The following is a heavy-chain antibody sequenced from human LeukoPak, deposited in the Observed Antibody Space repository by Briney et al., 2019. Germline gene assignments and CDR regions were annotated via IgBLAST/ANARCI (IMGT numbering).Heavy chain of an antibody. J-gene: IGHJ4*02. CDR2: IYPGDSDT. D-gene: IGHD2-2*01. CDR1: GYSFTSYW. V-gene: IGHV5-51*01. Sequence: GESLKISCKGSGYSFTSYWIGWVRQMPGKGLEWMGIIYPGDSDTRYSPSFQGQVTISADKSISTAYLQWSSLKASDTAMYYCARSHCSSTSCYAYFDYWGQGTLVTVSS. CDR3: ARSHCSSTSCYAYFDY.